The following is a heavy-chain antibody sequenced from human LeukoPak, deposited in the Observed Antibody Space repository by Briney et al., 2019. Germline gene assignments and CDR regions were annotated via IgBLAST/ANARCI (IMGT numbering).Heavy chain of an antibody. V-gene: IGHV3-23*01. CDR1: GFTFSSYA. J-gene: IGHJ4*02. CDR2: ISGSGGST. Sequence: GGSLRLSCAASGFTFSSYAMSWVRQAPGKGLEWVSAISGSGGSTYYADSVKGRFTISRDNSKNTLYLQMNSLRAEDTAVYYCAKDTPPTYYDFWSGSDLDYWGQGTLVTVSS. D-gene: IGHD3-3*01. CDR3: AKDTPPTYYDFWSGSDLDY.